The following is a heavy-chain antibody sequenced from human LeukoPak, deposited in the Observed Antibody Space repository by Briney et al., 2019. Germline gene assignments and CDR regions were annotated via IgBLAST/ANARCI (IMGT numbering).Heavy chain of an antibody. Sequence: GGSLRLSCAASGFTFSRYWMSWVRQAPGKGLEWVSYISSSGSTIYYADSVKGRSTISRDNAKNSLYLQMNSLRAEDTAVYYCARVTSGWALDYWGQGTLVTVSS. CDR1: GFTFSRYW. CDR3: ARVTSGWALDY. CDR2: ISSSGSTI. D-gene: IGHD6-19*01. J-gene: IGHJ4*02. V-gene: IGHV3-48*03.